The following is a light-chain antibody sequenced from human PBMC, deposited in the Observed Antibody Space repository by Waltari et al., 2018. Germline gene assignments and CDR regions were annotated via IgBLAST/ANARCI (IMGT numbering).Light chain of an antibody. V-gene: IGKV3-20*01. CDR2: DAS. Sequence: EIVLTQSPGTLSLSPVERATLSCGASQSVTSSSLAWYQQKPGQAPRLLMYDASNRAAGIPDRFSGSGSGTDFTLVISRLEPEDFAVYYCHQYGSSPRTFGQGTKVEIK. J-gene: IGKJ1*01. CDR3: HQYGSSPRT. CDR1: QSVTSSS.